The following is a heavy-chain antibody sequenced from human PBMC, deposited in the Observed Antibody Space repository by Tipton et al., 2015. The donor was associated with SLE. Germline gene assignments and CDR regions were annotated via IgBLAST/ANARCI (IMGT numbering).Heavy chain of an antibody. CDR3: ARGPGPTAATHYFQY. J-gene: IGHJ1*01. D-gene: IGHD1/OR15-1a*01. CDR1: GGSISSSSYY. Sequence: SGGSISSSSYYWSWIRQPAGKGLEWLGRIYSSGSTNYNPSLKSRVTISIDTSKNQFSLNLSSVTAADTAVYYCARGPGPTAATHYFQYWGQGTLVSVSS. V-gene: IGHV4-61*02. CDR2: IYSSGST.